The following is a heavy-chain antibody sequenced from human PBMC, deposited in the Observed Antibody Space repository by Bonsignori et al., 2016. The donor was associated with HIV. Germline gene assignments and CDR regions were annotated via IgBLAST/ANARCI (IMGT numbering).Heavy chain of an antibody. D-gene: IGHD3-16*01. CDR3: ARGIGGSQFYFDY. CDR1: GFTFNTYS. CDR2: ISSDSYYI. J-gene: IGHJ4*02. Sequence: GESLKISCEVSGFTFNTYSMSWVRQAPGKGLEWVSSISSDSYYIYGADSVNGRFTISRDNPKNSLYLQMNSLRAEDTAVYYCARGIGGSQFYFDYWGQGTLVTVSS. V-gene: IGHV3-21*01.